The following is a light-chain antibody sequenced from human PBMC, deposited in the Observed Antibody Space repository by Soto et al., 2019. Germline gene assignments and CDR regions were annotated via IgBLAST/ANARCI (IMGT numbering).Light chain of an antibody. CDR3: QQYNSYST. Sequence: EVVLTQSPGTLSLSPGERATLSCRASQSVSRSYLAWYQQKPGQAPRLLIYGASSRATGIPDRFSGSGSGTDFTLTISRLEPEDFATFYCQQYNSYSTFGQGTKVEIK. V-gene: IGKV3-20*01. CDR2: GAS. J-gene: IGKJ1*01. CDR1: QSVSRSY.